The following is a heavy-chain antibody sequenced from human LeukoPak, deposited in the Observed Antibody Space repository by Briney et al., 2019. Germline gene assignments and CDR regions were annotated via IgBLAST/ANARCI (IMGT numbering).Heavy chain of an antibody. CDR2: MNPNSGST. V-gene: IGHV1-8*01. Sequence: ASVKVSCKASGFTLTSYDINWVRQATGQGLEWMGWMNPNSGSTGYAQKFQGRVTMTRNTSISTAYMELSSLRAEDTAVYYCARAPAEWFGELGSDYWGQGTLVTVSS. CDR3: ARAPAEWFGELGSDY. D-gene: IGHD3-10*01. J-gene: IGHJ4*02. CDR1: GFTLTSYD.